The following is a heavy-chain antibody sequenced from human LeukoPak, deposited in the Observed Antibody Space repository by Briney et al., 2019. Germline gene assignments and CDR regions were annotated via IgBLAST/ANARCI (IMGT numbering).Heavy chain of an antibody. CDR3: LKGGWATIGPPKD. Sequence: WGSLRLSCSASGFTFSSYAMHWVRQAPGKGLEYVSTINDDGGLTYYADSVKGRFTISRDNSKNTVYLHMNNLRPDDSAVYHCLKGGWATIGPPKDWGQGTLVSVSS. CDR1: GFTFSSYA. J-gene: IGHJ4*02. D-gene: IGHD5-24*01. CDR2: INDDGGLT. V-gene: IGHV3-64D*08.